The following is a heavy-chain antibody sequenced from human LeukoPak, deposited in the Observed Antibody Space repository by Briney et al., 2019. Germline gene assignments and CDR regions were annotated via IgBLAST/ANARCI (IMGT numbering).Heavy chain of an antibody. CDR1: GYTFTSYG. CDR3: GRGQWQELHDY. V-gene: IGHV1-18*01. Sequence: ASVKVSCKASGYTFTSYGISWVRQAPGQGLEWMGWISAYNGNTNYAQKLQGRVTMTRDTSISTAFMVLSSLTSDDTAVYYCGRGQWQELHDYWGQGTLVIVSS. CDR2: ISAYNGNT. D-gene: IGHD6-19*01. J-gene: IGHJ4*02.